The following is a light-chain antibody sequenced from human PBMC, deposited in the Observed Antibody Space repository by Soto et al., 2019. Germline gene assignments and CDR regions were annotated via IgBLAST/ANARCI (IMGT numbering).Light chain of an antibody. Sequence: EIVMTQSPATLSVSPGQRATLSCRASQSVSSSYLAWYQQKPGQAPRLLIYSASSRATDIPTRFSGSGSGTDFTLTISSLEPEDFAIYYCQQRSNWPSISFGQGTRLEIK. J-gene: IGKJ5*01. CDR2: SAS. V-gene: IGKV3D-20*02. CDR3: QQRSNWPSIS. CDR1: QSVSSSY.